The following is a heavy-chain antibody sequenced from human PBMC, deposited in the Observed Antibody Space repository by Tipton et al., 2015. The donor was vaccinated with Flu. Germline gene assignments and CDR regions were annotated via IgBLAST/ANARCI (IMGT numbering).Heavy chain of an antibody. CDR2: IFYNGNT. D-gene: IGHD6-13*01. Sequence: TLSLTCSVSGGSISGSAYYWHWIRQHPGKGLEWIGYIFYNGNTFYNPSLNSRASISVDMSANQFSLTLTSVTAPDTAVYYCAREGITTSGAVGFDIWGQGTAVTVSS. CDR1: GGSISGSAYY. J-gene: IGHJ3*02. CDR3: AREGITTSGAVGFDI. V-gene: IGHV4-31*03.